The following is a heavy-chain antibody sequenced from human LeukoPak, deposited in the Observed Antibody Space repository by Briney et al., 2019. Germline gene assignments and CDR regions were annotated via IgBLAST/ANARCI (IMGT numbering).Heavy chain of an antibody. V-gene: IGHV3-74*01. J-gene: IGHJ4*02. D-gene: IGHD1-26*01. CDR2: ISSDGSTT. CDR3: ARELPFDY. CDR1: GFTFSSYA. Sequence: GGSLRLSCAASGFTFSSYAMSWVRQAPGKGLVWVSRISSDGSTTNYADSVKGRFSISRDNAKNTLYLQMNRLRAEDTAVYYCARELPFDYWGQGTLVTVSS.